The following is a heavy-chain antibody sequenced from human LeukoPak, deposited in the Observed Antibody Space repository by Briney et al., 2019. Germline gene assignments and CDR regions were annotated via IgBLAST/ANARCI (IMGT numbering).Heavy chain of an antibody. CDR2: IRSSSRYI. V-gene: IGHV3-21*01. Sequence: GGSLRLSCAASGFTFSSYSMNWVRQAPGKGLEWVSSIRSSSRYIYYTNSVKGRFTISTDNSTNSLYLQMNSLMSEDTAVYYCARVLGAYCSGGSCPRGMDVWGQGTTVTVSS. D-gene: IGHD2-15*01. J-gene: IGHJ6*02. CDR3: ARVLGAYCSGGSCPRGMDV. CDR1: GFTFSSYS.